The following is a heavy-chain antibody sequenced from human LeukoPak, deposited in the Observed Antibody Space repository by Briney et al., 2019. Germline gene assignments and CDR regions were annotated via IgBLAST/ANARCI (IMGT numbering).Heavy chain of an antibody. CDR1: GYTFTSYG. CDR3: ARARGSVLLWFGETPTGAFDI. V-gene: IGHV1-18*01. D-gene: IGHD3-10*01. CDR2: ISAYNGNT. Sequence: GASVKVSCKASGYTFTSYGISWVRQAPGQGLEWMGWISAYNGNTNYAQKLQGRVTMTTDTFTSTAYMELRSLRSDDTAVYYCARARGSVLLWFGETPTGAFDIWGQGTMVTVSS. J-gene: IGHJ3*02.